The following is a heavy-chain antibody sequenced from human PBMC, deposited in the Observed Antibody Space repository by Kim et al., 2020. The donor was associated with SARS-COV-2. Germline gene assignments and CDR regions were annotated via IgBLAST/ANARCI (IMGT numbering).Heavy chain of an antibody. J-gene: IGHJ6*02. Sequence: GGSLRLSCVASGFTFSDYVMNWVRQAPGQGLEWVSFISGDGSSTYYINSVKGRFTISRDNSRNTVYLQMNSLRAEDTAKYYCARFPARCCRGGCYGLDVWGQGTTGTVSS. CDR3: ARFPARCCRGGCYGLDV. CDR1: GFTFSDYV. CDR2: ISGDGSST. D-gene: IGHD2-15*01. V-gene: IGHV3-23*01.